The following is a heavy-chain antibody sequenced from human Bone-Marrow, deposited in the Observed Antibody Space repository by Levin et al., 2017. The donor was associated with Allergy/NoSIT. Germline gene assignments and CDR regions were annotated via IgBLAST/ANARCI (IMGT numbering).Heavy chain of an antibody. J-gene: IGHJ4*02. V-gene: IGHV3-49*03. CDR2: IRSKAYGGTT. CDR3: TRGFQTTVTTFFDY. D-gene: IGHD4-17*01. CDR1: GFTFGDYA. Sequence: GGSLRLSCTASGFTFGDYAMSWFRQAPGKGLEWVGFIRSKAYGGTTEYAASVKGRFTISRDDSKSIAYLQMNSLKTEDTAVYYCTRGFQTTVTTFFDYWGQGTLVTVSS.